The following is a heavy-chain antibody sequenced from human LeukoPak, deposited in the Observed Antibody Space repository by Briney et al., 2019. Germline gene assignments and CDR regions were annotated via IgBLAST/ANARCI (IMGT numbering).Heavy chain of an antibody. Sequence: SVKVSCKASGYTFTSYGISWVRQAPGQRLEWMGGIIPIFGTANYAQKFQGRVTITADKSTSTAYMELSSLRSEDTAVYYCAIGGYSYGHGDYWGQGTLVTVSS. V-gene: IGHV1-69*06. CDR2: IIPIFGTA. D-gene: IGHD5-18*01. CDR3: AIGGYSYGHGDY. CDR1: GYTFTSYG. J-gene: IGHJ4*02.